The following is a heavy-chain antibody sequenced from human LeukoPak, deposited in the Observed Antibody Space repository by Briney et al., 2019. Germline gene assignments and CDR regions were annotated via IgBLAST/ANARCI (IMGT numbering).Heavy chain of an antibody. CDR2: ISYSGST. Sequence: SENLSLTCTVSGGSISNYYWSWIRQPPGKGLEWIGYISYSGSTNNNPSLKSRATISVDTTKNQFSLKLSSVTAADTAVYYCARVPDWSPYWYFDLWGRGALVTVSS. J-gene: IGHJ2*01. CDR3: ARVPDWSPYWYFDL. V-gene: IGHV4-59*12. D-gene: IGHD3-9*01. CDR1: GGSISNYY.